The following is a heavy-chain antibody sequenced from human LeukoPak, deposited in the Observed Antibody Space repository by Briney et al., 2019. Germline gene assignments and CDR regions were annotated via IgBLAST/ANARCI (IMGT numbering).Heavy chain of an antibody. CDR2: INHSGST. J-gene: IGHJ6*03. V-gene: IGHV4-34*01. CDR3: ARDLAAGDSYGNYYYYMYV. D-gene: IGHD3-10*01. Sequence: SETLSLTCAVYGGSFSGYYWSWIRQPPGKGLEWIGEINHSGSTNYNPSLKSRVTISVDTSKNQFSLKLSSVTAADTAVYYWARDLAAGDSYGNYYYYMYVWGKGTTVTVSS. CDR1: GGSFSGYY.